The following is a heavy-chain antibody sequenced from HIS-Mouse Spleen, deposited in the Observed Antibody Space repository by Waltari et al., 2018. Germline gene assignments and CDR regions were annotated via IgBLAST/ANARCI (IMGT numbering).Heavy chain of an antibody. D-gene: IGHD6-13*01. Sequence: QVQLQQWGAGLLKPSETLSLTCAVYCGSFSGYYWSWIRQPPGKGLEWIGEINHSGRTNDNPSLKSRVTISVDTSKNQFSLKLSSVTAADTAVYYCARGKGSSSWYYFDYWGQGTLVTVSS. CDR2: INHSGRT. J-gene: IGHJ4*02. V-gene: IGHV4-34*01. CDR3: ARGKGSSSWYYFDY. CDR1: CGSFSGYY.